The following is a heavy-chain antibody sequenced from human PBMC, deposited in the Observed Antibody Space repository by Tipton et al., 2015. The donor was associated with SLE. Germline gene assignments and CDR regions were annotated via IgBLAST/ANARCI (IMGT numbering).Heavy chain of an antibody. Sequence: TLSLTCTVSGGSISSYYWSWIRQPPGKGLEWIGYIYYSGSTNYNPSLKSRVTISVDTSKNQFSLKLSSVTAADTAVYYCAGPGYSSGMDVWGQGTTVTVSS. V-gene: IGHV4-59*08. D-gene: IGHD6-13*01. CDR2: IYYSGST. CDR1: GGSISSYY. J-gene: IGHJ6*02. CDR3: AGPGYSSGMDV.